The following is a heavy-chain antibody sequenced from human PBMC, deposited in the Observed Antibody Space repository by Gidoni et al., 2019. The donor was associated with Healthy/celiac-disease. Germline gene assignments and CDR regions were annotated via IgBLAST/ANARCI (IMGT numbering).Heavy chain of an antibody. V-gene: IGHV3-23*04. Sequence: EVQLVESGGGLVQPGGSLRLSCAASGFTFSSYAMSWVRQAPGKGLEWVSAISGSGGSTYYAASVKGRFTISRDNAKNALYLQMNSLRAEDTAVYYCAGGFVIRLGSYFDYWGQGTLVTVSS. CDR3: AGGFVIRLGSYFDY. CDR2: ISGSGGST. D-gene: IGHD3-16*02. CDR1: GFTFSSYA. J-gene: IGHJ4*02.